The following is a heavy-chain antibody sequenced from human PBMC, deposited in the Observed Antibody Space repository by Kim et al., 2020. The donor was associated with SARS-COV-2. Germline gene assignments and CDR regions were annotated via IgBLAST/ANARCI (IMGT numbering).Heavy chain of an antibody. CDR2: VLGGLVHT. Sequence: GGSLRLSCAASGFTFSSYAMSWVRQAPGEGLEWVSAVLGGLVHTYYVDSVEGRFTISRDNSKNTLYLEMSSLRAEDTAIYYCAKDRYSTRSGDFNLWGRGTLVIVSS. CDR1: GFTFSSYA. CDR3: AKDRYSTRSGDFNL. D-gene: IGHD2-15*01. J-gene: IGHJ2*01. V-gene: IGHV3-23*01.